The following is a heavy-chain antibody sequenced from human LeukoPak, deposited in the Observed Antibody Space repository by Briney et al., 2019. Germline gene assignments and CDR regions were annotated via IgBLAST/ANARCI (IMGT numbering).Heavy chain of an antibody. CDR2: IYYSGST. D-gene: IGHD3-22*01. Sequence: SETLSLTCTVSGGSISSYYWSWIRQPPGKGLEWIGYIYYSGSTYYNPSLKSRVTISVDTSKNQFSLKLSSVTAADTAVYYCASLSGYYYFLWGQGTLVTVSS. V-gene: IGHV4-59*08. CDR1: GGSISSYY. J-gene: IGHJ1*01. CDR3: ASLSGYYYFL.